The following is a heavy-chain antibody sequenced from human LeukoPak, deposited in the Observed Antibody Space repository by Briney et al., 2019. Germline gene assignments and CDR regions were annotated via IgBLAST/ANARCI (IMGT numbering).Heavy chain of an antibody. CDR1: GYTFNNHY. CDR2: INPSSGAA. J-gene: IGHJ4*02. D-gene: IGHD3-22*01. Sequence: GASVKVSCKASGYTFNNHYMYWVRQAPGQGLEWMGVINPSSGAANYAQKFQGRVTMTRDTSTSTVYMDLSTLTSEDTAVYYCARARVVQSYYEKAYWGQGTLVTVSS. CDR3: ARARVVQSYYEKAY. V-gene: IGHV1-46*02.